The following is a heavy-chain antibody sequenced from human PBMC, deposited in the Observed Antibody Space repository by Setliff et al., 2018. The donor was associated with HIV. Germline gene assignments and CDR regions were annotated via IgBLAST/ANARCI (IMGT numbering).Heavy chain of an antibody. CDR2: FDPEDGET. CDR3: ARGSLLVAGTLEDWDSFDV. D-gene: IGHD6-19*01. J-gene: IGHJ3*01. V-gene: IGHV1-18*01. CDR1: GYTFTSYY. Sequence: ASVKVSCKASGYTFTSYYIHWVRQAPGQGLEWMGGFDPEDGETISAQKFQDRVAMTTDTSTSTAYMELTSLRSDDTAMYFCARGSLLVAGTLEDWDSFDVWGQGTMVTVSS.